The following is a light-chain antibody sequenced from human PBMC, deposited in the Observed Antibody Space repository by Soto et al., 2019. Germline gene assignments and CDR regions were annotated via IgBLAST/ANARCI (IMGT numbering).Light chain of an antibody. J-gene: IGKJ1*01. CDR1: QSVSSN. CDR3: QQYNNWPQT. Sequence: EIVMTQSPATLSVSPGERATLSCRASQSVSSNLAWYQQKPGQAPRLLIYGASTRATGIPARFSGSGSGTEFTLTISGLQSEDFAAYYCQQYNNWPQTFGQGTKVEIK. CDR2: GAS. V-gene: IGKV3-15*01.